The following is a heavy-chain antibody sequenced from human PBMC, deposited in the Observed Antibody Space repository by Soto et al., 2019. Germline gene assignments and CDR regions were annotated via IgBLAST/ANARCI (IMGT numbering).Heavy chain of an antibody. D-gene: IGHD4-17*01. J-gene: IGHJ3*02. V-gene: IGHV3-53*04. CDR1: GFTVSSNY. CDR2: IYSGGST. CDR3: ARGMTTGHDAFDI. Sequence: EVQLVESGGGLVQPGGSVRLSCAASGFTVSSNYMSWVRQAPGKGLEWVSVIYSGGSTYYADSVKGRFTISRHNSKNTLYLQMNSLRAEDTAVYYCARGMTTGHDAFDIWGQGTMVTVPS.